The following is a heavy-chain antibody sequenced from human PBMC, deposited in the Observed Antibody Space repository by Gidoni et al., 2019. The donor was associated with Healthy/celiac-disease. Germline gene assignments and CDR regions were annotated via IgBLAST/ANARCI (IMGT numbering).Heavy chain of an antibody. Sequence: QLQLQESGPGLVKPSETLSLTCTVSGGSISSSSYYWGWIRQPPGKGLEWIGSIYYSGSTYYNPSLKSRVTISVDTSKNQFSLKLSSVTAADTAVYYCASISGSGSYGWDYWGQGTLVTVSS. CDR3: ASISGSGSYGWDY. D-gene: IGHD1-26*01. CDR1: GGSISSSSYY. V-gene: IGHV4-39*01. CDR2: IYYSGST. J-gene: IGHJ4*02.